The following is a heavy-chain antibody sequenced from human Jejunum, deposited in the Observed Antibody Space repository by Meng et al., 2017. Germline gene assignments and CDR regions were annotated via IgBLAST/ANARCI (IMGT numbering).Heavy chain of an antibody. CDR1: GVTFSNYW. CDR2: IKGDGSNP. V-gene: IGHV3-74*01. CDR3: ISNVDRGLN. J-gene: IGHJ4*02. Sequence: VQVVEFGGGLVQSWGSLGLSCAGSGVTFSNYWMHWVRQAPGKGLVWVSRIKGDGSNPVYADSVKGRFTISTDNAKNTRYLQMNNLRSEDTALYFCISNVDRGLNWGQGTLVTVSS. D-gene: IGHD5-12*01.